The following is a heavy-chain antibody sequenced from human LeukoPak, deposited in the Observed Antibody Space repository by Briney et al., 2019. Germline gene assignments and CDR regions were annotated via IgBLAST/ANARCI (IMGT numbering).Heavy chain of an antibody. J-gene: IGHJ3*02. CDR2: IYTSGST. Sequence: PSETLSLTCTVSGGSISSYYWSWIRQPAGKGPEWIGRIYTSGSTNYNPSLKSRVTMSVDTSKNQFSLKLSSVTAADTAVYYCARDLDSGYETVAFDIWGQGTMVTVSS. CDR1: GGSISSYY. D-gene: IGHD5-12*01. CDR3: ARDLDSGYETVAFDI. V-gene: IGHV4-4*07.